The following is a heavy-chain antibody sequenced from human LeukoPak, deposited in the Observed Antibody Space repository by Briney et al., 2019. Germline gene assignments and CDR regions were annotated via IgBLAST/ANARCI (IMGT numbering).Heavy chain of an antibody. CDR1: GFSFSSYY. CDR3: ARVGDTSGHYYPYYFDY. D-gene: IGHD3-22*01. CDR2: ISSSRNTI. J-gene: IGHJ4*02. Sequence: GGSLRLSCAASGFSFSSYYMSWVRQAPGKGLEWVSYISSSRNTIYYADSVKGRFTISRDNAKNSLYLQMNSLRAEDTAVYYCARVGDTSGHYYPYYFDYWGQGTLVTVSS. V-gene: IGHV3-11*01.